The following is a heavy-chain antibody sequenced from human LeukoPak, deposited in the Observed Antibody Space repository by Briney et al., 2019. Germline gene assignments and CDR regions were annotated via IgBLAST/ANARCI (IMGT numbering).Heavy chain of an antibody. D-gene: IGHD6-19*01. J-gene: IGHJ4*02. CDR2: ISGSSTST. CDR3: AKDLSMAVTGSPFDY. Sequence: GGSLRLSCAASGFTSSSFAMSWVRRAPGKGLERVSTISGSSTSTYYADSVQGRFTVSRDNSKSTLFLQMNSLRAEDTAIYYCAKDLSMAVTGSPFDYWGQGTLVTVSS. CDR1: GFTSSSFA. V-gene: IGHV3-23*01.